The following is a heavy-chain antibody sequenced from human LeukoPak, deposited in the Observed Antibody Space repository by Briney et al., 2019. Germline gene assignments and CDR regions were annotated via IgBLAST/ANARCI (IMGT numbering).Heavy chain of an antibody. CDR2: IYYSGST. J-gene: IGHJ4*02. CDR1: GGSISSYY. V-gene: IGHV4-59*01. D-gene: IGHD6-13*01. CDR3: ARDSGYSSSWYDGLDY. Sequence: KPSETLSLTCAVYGGSISSYYWSWIRQPPGKGLEWIGYIYYSGSTNYNPSLKSRVTISVDTSKNQFSLKLSSVTAADTAVYYCARDSGYSSSWYDGLDYWGQGTLVTVSS.